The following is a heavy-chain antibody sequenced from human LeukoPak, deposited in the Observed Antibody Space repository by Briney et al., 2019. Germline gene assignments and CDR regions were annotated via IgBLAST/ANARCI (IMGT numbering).Heavy chain of an antibody. CDR1: GGSISSGGYS. CDR3: ARYYGSGSYGFDY. J-gene: IGHJ4*02. CDR2: IYHSGST. D-gene: IGHD3-10*01. Sequence: SETLSLTCAVSGGSISSGGYSWSWIRQPPGKGLEWIGYIYHSGSTYYNPSLKSRVTISVDRSKNQFSLKLSSVTAADTAVYYCARYYGSGSYGFDYWGQGTLVTASS. V-gene: IGHV4-30-2*01.